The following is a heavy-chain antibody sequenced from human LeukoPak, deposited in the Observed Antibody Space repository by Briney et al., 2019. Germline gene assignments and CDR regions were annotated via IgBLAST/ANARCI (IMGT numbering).Heavy chain of an antibody. CDR2: IYYSGST. Sequence: SETLSLTCTVSGGSISSGSYYWGWIRQPPGKGLEWIGSIYYSGSTYYNPSLKSRVTISVDTSKNQFSLKLSSVTAADTAVYYCARHWSGITIFGVVIMRSWFDPWGQGTLVTVSS. CDR1: GGSISSGSYY. D-gene: IGHD3-3*01. CDR3: ARHWSGITIFGVVIMRSWFDP. J-gene: IGHJ5*02. V-gene: IGHV4-39*01.